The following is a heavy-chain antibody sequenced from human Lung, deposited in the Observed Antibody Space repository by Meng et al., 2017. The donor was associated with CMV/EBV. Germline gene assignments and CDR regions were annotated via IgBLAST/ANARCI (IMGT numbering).Heavy chain of an antibody. J-gene: IGHJ4*02. V-gene: IGHV2-5*02. CDR1: WFSLSLRGVG. D-gene: IGHD3-22*01. CDR3: THRPMTSAYYYFDY. CDR2: IYWDDDK. Sequence: SFKDSCPMLLKPQPTLPLPCTFSWFSLSLRGVGVGSSRQHPGKALEWLALIYWDDDKRYSPSLKSRLTITKDTSKNQVVLTMTNMDPVDTATYYCTHRPMTSAYYYFDYWGQGTLVTVSS.